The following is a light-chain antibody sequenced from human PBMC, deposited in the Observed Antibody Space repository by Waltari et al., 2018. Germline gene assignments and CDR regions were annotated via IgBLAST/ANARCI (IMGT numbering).Light chain of an antibody. Sequence: QSALTQPASVSGSPGPSITISCPGTRRDVGGSNYVSWYQQHPGKAPKLMIYEVSNRPSGVSNRFSGSKSGNTASLTISGLQAEDEADYYCSSYTSSSTLFGGGTKLTVL. V-gene: IGLV2-14*01. J-gene: IGLJ3*02. CDR1: RRDVGGSNY. CDR3: SSYTSSSTL. CDR2: EVS.